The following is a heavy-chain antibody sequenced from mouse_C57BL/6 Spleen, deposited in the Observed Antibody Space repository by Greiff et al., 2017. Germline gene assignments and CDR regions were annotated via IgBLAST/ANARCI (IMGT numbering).Heavy chain of an antibody. V-gene: IGHV1-55*01. CDR2: IYPGSGST. D-gene: IGHD1-1*01. CDR3: ARLTTVVNVYYAMDY. CDR1: GYTFTSYW. J-gene: IGHJ4*01. Sequence: QVQLKQPGAELVKPGASVKMSCKASGYTFTSYWITWVKQRPGQGLEWIGDIYPGSGSTNYNEKFKSKATLTVDTSSSTAYMQLSSLTSEDSAVYYCARLTTVVNVYYAMDYWGQGTSVTVSS.